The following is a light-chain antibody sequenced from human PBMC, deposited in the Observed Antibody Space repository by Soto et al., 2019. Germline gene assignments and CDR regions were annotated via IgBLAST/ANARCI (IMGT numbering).Light chain of an antibody. CDR3: QQLNSYPLT. CDR2: AAS. Sequence: IQLTQSPSSLSASVGDRVTITCRASQGISGYLAWYQQKPGEAPKLLIYAASTLQSGVPSRFSGSGSGTDFTLTISSLQPEDFATYYCQQLNSYPLTFGGGTKVDIK. J-gene: IGKJ4*01. V-gene: IGKV1-9*01. CDR1: QGISGY.